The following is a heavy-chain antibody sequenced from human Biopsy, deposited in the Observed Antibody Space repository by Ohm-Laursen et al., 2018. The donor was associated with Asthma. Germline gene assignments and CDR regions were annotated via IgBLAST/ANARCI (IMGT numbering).Heavy chain of an antibody. V-gene: IGHV1-2*06. Sequence: ASVKVSCKASGYPFIGYHIHWLRQAPGQGLEWMGRINPNSGATNYAQKFQGRVTMTRDTSISTAYMEVSRLRSDDTAVYYCARGQKSAGDRWFDPWGQGTLVTVSS. CDR1: GYPFIGYH. J-gene: IGHJ5*02. D-gene: IGHD7-27*01. CDR3: ARGQKSAGDRWFDP. CDR2: INPNSGAT.